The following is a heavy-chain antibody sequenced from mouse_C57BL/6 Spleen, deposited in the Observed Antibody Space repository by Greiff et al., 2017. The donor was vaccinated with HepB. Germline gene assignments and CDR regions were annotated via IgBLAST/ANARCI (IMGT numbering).Heavy chain of an antibody. CDR1: GYTFTSYG. CDR3: ARGRDYDDAMDY. Sequence: QVQLQQSGAELARPGASVKLSCKASGYTFTSYGLSWVKQRTGQGLEWIGEIYPRSGNTYYNEKFKGKATLTADKYSSTAYMELRSLTSEDSAVYFCARGRDYDDAMDYWGQGTSVTVSS. D-gene: IGHD2-4*01. J-gene: IGHJ4*01. CDR2: IYPRSGNT. V-gene: IGHV1-81*01.